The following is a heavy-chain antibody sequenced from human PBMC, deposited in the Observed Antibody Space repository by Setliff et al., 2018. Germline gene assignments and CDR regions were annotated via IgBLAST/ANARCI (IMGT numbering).Heavy chain of an antibody. CDR3: LGAGTCSY. CDR2: INPGGSET. D-gene: IGHD3-10*02. Sequence: GGSLRLSCVATGVSFRNCWASWVRQAQGKGPEWLASINPGGSETYYVDSARGRFTISRDNARNSLSLQMNSLRSDDTAVYYCLGAGTCSYWGQGTRVTVSS. CDR1: GVSFRNCW. V-gene: IGHV3-7*01. J-gene: IGHJ4*02.